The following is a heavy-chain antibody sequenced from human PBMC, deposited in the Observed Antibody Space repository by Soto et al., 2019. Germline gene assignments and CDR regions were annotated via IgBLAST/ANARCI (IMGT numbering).Heavy chain of an antibody. CDR3: AKDGNVYSSGWYGPSLDY. V-gene: IGHV3-30*18. J-gene: IGHJ4*02. Sequence: QVQLVESGGGVVQPGRSLRLSCAASGFTFSSYGMHWVRQAPGKGLEWVAVISYDGSNTYYGDTVKGRFTISRDNSKNTLALQMNSLRAEDTAVYYCAKDGNVYSSGWYGPSLDYWGEGTLVTVSS. CDR2: ISYDGSNT. D-gene: IGHD6-19*01. CDR1: GFTFSSYG.